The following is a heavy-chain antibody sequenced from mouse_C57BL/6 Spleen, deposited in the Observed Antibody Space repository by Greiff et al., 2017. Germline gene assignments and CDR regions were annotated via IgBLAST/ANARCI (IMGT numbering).Heavy chain of an antibody. J-gene: IGHJ1*03. V-gene: IGHV1-85*01. D-gene: IGHD1-1*01. CDR3: ARGGITTVVATDWYFDV. CDR1: GYTFTSYD. CDR2: IYPRDGST. Sequence: QVQLQQSGPELVKPGASVKLSCKASGYTFTSYDINWVKQRPGQGLEWIGWIYPRDGSTKYNEKFKGKATLTVVTSSSTAYMELHSLTSEDSAVYFCARGGITTVVATDWYFDVWGTGTTVTVSS.